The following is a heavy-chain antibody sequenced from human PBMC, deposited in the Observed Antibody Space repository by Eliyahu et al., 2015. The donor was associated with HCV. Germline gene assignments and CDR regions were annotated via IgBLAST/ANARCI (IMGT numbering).Heavy chain of an antibody. J-gene: IGHJ6*02. CDR1: GFTVSSNY. D-gene: IGHD3-3*01. Sequence: SGGGLIQPGGSLRLSCAASGFTVSSNYMSWVRQAPGKGLEWVSVIYSGGSTYYADSVKGRFTISRDNSKNTLYLQMNSLRAEDTAVYYLARGHDFWSGPSLYYYYGMDVWGQGTTVTVSS. V-gene: IGHV3-53*01. CDR3: ARGHDFWSGPSLYYYYGMDV. CDR2: IYSGGST.